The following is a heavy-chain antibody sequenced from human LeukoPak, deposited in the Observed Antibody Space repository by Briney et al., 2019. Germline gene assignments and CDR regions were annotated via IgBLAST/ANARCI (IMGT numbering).Heavy chain of an antibody. V-gene: IGHV3-30*18. CDR3: AKDLAMVRYYYGMDV. CDR1: RFTFSSYG. CDR2: ISYDGSNK. Sequence: PGRSLGLSCVASRFTFSSYGMHWVRQAPGKGLEWVAVISYDGSNKYYADSAKGRFTISRDNSKNTLYLQMNSLRAEDTAVYYCAKDLAMVRYYYGMDVWGQGTTVTVSS. D-gene: IGHD5-18*01. J-gene: IGHJ6*02.